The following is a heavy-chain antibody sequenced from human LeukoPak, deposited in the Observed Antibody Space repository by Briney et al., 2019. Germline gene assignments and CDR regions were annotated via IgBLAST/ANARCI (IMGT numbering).Heavy chain of an antibody. CDR2: ISGSGGST. D-gene: IGHD5-24*01. V-gene: IGHV3-23*01. J-gene: IGHJ4*02. Sequence: PGGSLRLSCAASGFTFSSYAMSWVRQAPGKGLEWVSAISGSGGSTYYADSVKGRFTISRDNSKNTLYLQMNSLRAEDTAVYYCAKMARGSLLEMATSHFDYWGQGTLVTVSS. CDR3: AKMARGSLLEMATSHFDY. CDR1: GFTFSSYA.